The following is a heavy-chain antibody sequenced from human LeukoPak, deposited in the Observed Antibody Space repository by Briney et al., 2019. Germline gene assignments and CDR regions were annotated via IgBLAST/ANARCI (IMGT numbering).Heavy chain of an antibody. V-gene: IGHV1-69*04. CDR2: IIPILGIA. CDR3: ARDRSLNWNLWFDP. Sequence: VASVKVSCKASGYTFTSYDISWVRQAPGQGLEWMGRIIPILGIANYAQKFQGRVTITADKSTSTAYMELSSLRSEDTAVYYCARDRSLNWNLWFDPWGQGTLVTVSS. D-gene: IGHD1-7*01. CDR1: GYTFTSYD. J-gene: IGHJ5*02.